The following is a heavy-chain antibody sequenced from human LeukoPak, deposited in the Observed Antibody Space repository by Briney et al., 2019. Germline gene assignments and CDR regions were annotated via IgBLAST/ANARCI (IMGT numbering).Heavy chain of an antibody. V-gene: IGHV3-48*04. CDR2: ISSSSTTK. D-gene: IGHD3-22*01. J-gene: IGHJ4*02. Sequence: GSLRLSCAASGFTFSAYDMNWVRQAPGKGLKWLSYISSSSTTKYHADSVKGRFTISRDNAKNSLYLQMNSLRAEDTALYYCAKGRLVYDSSGYYPEHFDYWGQGTLVTVSS. CDR1: GFTFSAYD. CDR3: AKGRLVYDSSGYYPEHFDY.